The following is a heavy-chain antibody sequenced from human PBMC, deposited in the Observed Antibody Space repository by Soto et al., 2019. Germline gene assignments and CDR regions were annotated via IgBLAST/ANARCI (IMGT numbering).Heavy chain of an antibody. V-gene: IGHV3-7*01. Sequence: GGSLRLSCAASGFTFSSYWMSWVRQASGKGLEWVANIKQDGSEKYYVDSVKGRFTLSRDNAKNPLQLQMSSLRDEDTAIYFCARVAYGNGWIFDYWGQGTLVTVSS. CDR2: IKQDGSEK. D-gene: IGHD6-19*01. CDR1: GFTFSSYW. CDR3: ARVAYGNGWIFDY. J-gene: IGHJ4*01.